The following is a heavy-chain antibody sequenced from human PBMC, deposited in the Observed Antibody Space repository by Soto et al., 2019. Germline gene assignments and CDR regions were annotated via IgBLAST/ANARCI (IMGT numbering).Heavy chain of an antibody. CDR2: MNPNSGNT. CDR1: GYTFTSYD. Sequence: GASVKVSCKASGYTFTSYDINWVRQATGQGLEWMGWMNPNSGNTGYAQKFQGRVTMTRNTSISTAYMELSSLRSEDTAVYYCARVSGDYYYMDVWGKGTTVTVSS. J-gene: IGHJ6*03. CDR3: ARVSGDYYYMDV. V-gene: IGHV1-8*01.